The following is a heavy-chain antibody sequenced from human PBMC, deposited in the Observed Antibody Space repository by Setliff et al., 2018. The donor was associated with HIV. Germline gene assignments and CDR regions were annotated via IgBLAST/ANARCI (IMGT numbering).Heavy chain of an antibody. CDR2: MYHTGST. CDR3: AKDLLASFGEPYPPTANWFDP. J-gene: IGHJ5*02. D-gene: IGHD3-10*01. V-gene: IGHV4-59*11. Sequence: PSETLSLTCTVSGDSINTHYWSWIRQAPGKGLEWIGSMYHTGSTYYSPSLNSRFTISVDTSKNQFSLKLSSVTAADTAVYYCAKDLLASFGEPYPPTANWFDPWGQGTLVTVSS. CDR1: GDSINTHY.